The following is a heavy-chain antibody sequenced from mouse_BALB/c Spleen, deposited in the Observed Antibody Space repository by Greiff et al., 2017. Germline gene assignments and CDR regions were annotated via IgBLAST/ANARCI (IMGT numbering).Heavy chain of an antibody. V-gene: IGHV14-4*02. Sequence: EVQLVESGAELVRSGASVKLSCTASGFNIKDYYMHWVKQRPEQGLEWIGWIDPENGDTEYAPKFQGKATMTADTSSNTAYLQLSSLTSEDTAVYYCCYYGYAMDYWGQGTSVTVSS. D-gene: IGHD2-1*01. CDR2: IDPENGDT. J-gene: IGHJ4*01. CDR3: CYYGYAMDY. CDR1: GFNIKDYY.